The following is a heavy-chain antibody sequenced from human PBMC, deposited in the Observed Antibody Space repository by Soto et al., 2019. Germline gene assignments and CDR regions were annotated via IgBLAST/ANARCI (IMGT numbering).Heavy chain of an antibody. CDR2: IYHSGGT. V-gene: IGHV4-31*02. CDR1: AGSIRSGGYY. J-gene: IGHJ4*02. D-gene: IGHD5-12*01. Sequence: AGSIRSGGYYWNWIRQPPGRGLEWIGYIYHSGGTYSSPSLRSRVTISVDTSKNQFSLKLSSVTAADTAAYYCARDRGGYGVYDYWGQGTLVTVSS. CDR3: ARDRGGYGVYDY.